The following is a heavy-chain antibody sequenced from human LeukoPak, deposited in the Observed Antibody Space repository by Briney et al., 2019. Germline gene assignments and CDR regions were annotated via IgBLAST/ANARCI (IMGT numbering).Heavy chain of an antibody. CDR2: ISSSSSYI. D-gene: IGHD2-15*01. CDR3: ARVAARVSLDY. CDR1: GFTFGSYS. V-gene: IGHV3-21*04. J-gene: IGHJ4*02. Sequence: GGSLRLSCAASGFTFGSYSMNWVRQAPGKGLEWVSSISSSSSYIYYADSVKGRFTISRDNAKNSLYLQMNSLRAEDTALYYCARVAARVSLDYWGQGTLVTVSS.